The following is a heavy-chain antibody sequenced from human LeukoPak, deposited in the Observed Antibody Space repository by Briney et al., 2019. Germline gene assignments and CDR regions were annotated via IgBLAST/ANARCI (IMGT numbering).Heavy chain of an antibody. CDR1: GFTSSSYA. V-gene: IGHV3-23*01. CDR2: ISGSGGST. CDR3: AKGGSDSWYGGYYFDY. Sequence: AGGSLRLSCAASGFTSSSYAMSWVRQAPGKGLERVSAISGSGGSTYYADSVKGRFTFSRDNSRNTLFLQMNSLRAEDTAVYYCAKGGSDSWYGGYYFDYWGQGTLVTVSS. D-gene: IGHD6-13*01. J-gene: IGHJ4*02.